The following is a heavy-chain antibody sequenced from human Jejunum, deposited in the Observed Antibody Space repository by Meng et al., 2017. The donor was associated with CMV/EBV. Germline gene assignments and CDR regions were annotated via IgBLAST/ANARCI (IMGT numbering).Heavy chain of an antibody. J-gene: IGHJ4*02. CDR3: ARDRMSSFDY. V-gene: IGHV3-33*01. CDR2: LWYDESKK. CDR1: GFTFTSYG. Sequence: LSCAASGFTFTSYGMHWVRQAPGKGLEWVAVLWYDESKKYYADSVRGRFTVSRDTSKNTLYLQMNSLTAEDTAVYYCARDRMSSFDYWGQGTLVTVSS. D-gene: IGHD6-19*01.